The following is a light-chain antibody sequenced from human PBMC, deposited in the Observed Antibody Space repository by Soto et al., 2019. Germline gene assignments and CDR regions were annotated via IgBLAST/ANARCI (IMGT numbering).Light chain of an antibody. V-gene: IGKV1-5*03. CDR3: QQHTT. CDR2: KAS. CDR1: QGISCW. Sequence: DIQMTQSPSALSASVGDRVTITCRGSQGISCWLAWYQQKPGKAPRLLIYKASSLASGVPSRFSGSGSGTEFTLTISSLQPEDVATYHCQQHTTFGQGTKVEI. J-gene: IGKJ1*01.